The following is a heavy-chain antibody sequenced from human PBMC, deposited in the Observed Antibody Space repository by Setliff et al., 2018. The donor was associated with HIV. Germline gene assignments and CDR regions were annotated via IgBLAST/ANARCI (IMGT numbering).Heavy chain of an antibody. Sequence: GSLRLSCAASGFTFDDYGTTWVRQAPGKGLEWLSGISWNGGSTGYADSVQGRFTISRDNAKNSLYLQMHSLRVEDTAFYYCARDKRDDNFLTSRISSVFDFWGEGTLVTVSS. CDR2: ISWNGGST. V-gene: IGHV3-20*04. J-gene: IGHJ4*02. CDR3: ARDKRDDNFLTSRISSVFDF. CDR1: GFTFDDYG. D-gene: IGHD1-1*01.